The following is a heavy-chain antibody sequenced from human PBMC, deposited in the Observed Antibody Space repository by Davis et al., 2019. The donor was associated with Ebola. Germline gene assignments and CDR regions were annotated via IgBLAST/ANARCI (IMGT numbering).Heavy chain of an antibody. D-gene: IGHD3-16*02. CDR3: ARGMITFGGVIAPFDP. Sequence: SETLSPTCPLPGASISSYYWSWIRQPPGKGLEWIGYIYYSGRTNYNPSLKSRVTISVDTSKNQFSLKLSSVTAADTAVYYCARGMITFGGVIAPFDPWGQGTLVTGSS. V-gene: IGHV4-59*01. CDR2: IYYSGRT. J-gene: IGHJ5*02. CDR1: GASISSYY.